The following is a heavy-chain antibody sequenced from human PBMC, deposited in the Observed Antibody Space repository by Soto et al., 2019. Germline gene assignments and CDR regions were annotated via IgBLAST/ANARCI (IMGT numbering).Heavy chain of an antibody. Sequence: QVQLVQSGAEVKKPGSSVKVSCKASGGTFSSYAISWVRQAPGQGLEWMGGIIPIFGTANYEQKYQGRVTITADESTSTAYMELSSLRSEDTAVYYCASPLSGVLRYFDYYYYGMDVWGQGTTVTVSS. CDR3: ASPLSGVLRYFDYYYYGMDV. V-gene: IGHV1-69*01. D-gene: IGHD3-9*01. CDR1: GGTFSSYA. CDR2: IIPIFGTA. J-gene: IGHJ6*02.